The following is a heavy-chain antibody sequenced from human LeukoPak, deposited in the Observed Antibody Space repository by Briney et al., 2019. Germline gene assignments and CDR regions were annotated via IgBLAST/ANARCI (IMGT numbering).Heavy chain of an antibody. CDR1: GGTFSSYA. D-gene: IGHD2-21*02. CDR3: AKTRGECGGDCLFDP. J-gene: IGHJ5*02. V-gene: IGHV7-4-1*02. CDR2: INTNTGNP. Sequence: ASVKVSCKASGGTFSSYAISWVRQAPGQGLEWMGWINTNTGNPTYAQGFTGRFVFSLDTSVSTAYLQISSLKAEDTAVYYCAKTRGECGGDCLFDPWGQGTLVTVSS.